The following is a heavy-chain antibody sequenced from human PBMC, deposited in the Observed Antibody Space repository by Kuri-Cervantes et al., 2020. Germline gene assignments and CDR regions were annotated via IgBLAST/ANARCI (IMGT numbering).Heavy chain of an antibody. J-gene: IGHJ4*02. V-gene: IGHV3-11*01. Sequence: LSLTCAASGFTFNNYYMSWIRQVPGKGLEWVSYISTSGSPIYYADSVKGRFTISRDNAKRSLFLQMNSLRAEDTAVYYCARGSTRLDYWGQGTLVTVSS. CDR1: GFTFNNYY. D-gene: IGHD4-11*01. CDR2: ISTSGSPI. CDR3: ARGSTRLDY.